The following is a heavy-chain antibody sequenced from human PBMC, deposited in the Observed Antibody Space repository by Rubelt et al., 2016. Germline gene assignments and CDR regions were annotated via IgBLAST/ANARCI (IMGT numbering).Heavy chain of an antibody. CDR3: AGDRRGSYYLLDW. V-gene: IGHV4-39*07. Sequence: QLQLQESGPGLVKPSETLSRTCTVSNGSFNSGYYYWGWIRQPPGKGLEWIGSMHFSGGRYNNPSLKSRVTTSIETSKNQFPLKLGCVTAADTAVYYCAGDRRGSYYLLDWGGQGTLGAVSS. J-gene: IGHJ4*02. D-gene: IGHD1-26*01. CDR2: MHFSGGR. CDR1: NGSFNSGYYY.